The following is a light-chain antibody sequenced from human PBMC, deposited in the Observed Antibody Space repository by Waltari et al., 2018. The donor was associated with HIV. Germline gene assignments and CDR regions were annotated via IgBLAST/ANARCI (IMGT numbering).Light chain of an antibody. J-gene: IGKJ5*01. CDR2: AGF. Sequence: GDRVTITCRASQDISSYLVWYQQKPGRAPELLIYAGFALQSGVPSRFSGSGSGTDFTLTISSLQSEDFATYYCQQYYSYPLTFGQGTRLEI. CDR3: QQYYSYPLT. CDR1: QDISSY. V-gene: IGKV1-8*01.